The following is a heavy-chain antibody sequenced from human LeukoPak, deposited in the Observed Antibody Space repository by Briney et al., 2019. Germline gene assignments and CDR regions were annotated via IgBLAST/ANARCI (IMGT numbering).Heavy chain of an antibody. J-gene: IGHJ4*02. CDR2: INHSGST. V-gene: IGHV4-34*01. CDR1: GGSFSGYY. D-gene: IGHD3-10*02. Sequence: SETLSLTCAVYGGSFSGYYWSWIRQPPGQGLEWIGEINHSGSTNYNPFLKSRVTISLDTSKNQFSLKLSPVTAADTAVYYCATSPYYVSVLPSLWGQGTLVTVSS. CDR3: ATSPYYVSVLPSL.